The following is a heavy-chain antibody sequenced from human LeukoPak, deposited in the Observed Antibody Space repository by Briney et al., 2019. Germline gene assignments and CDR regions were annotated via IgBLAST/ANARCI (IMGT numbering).Heavy chain of an antibody. J-gene: IGHJ4*02. V-gene: IGHV1-2*02. D-gene: IGHD3-22*01. CDR3: ARDDLSKYYYDSSGEVY. CDR1: GYTFTGYY. CDR2: NNPNSGGT. Sequence: ASVKVSCKASGYTFTGYYMHWVRQAPGQGLEWMGWNNPNSGGTNYAQKFQGRVTMTRDTSISTAYMELSRLRSDDTAVYYCARDDLSKYYYDSSGEVYWGQGTLVTVSS.